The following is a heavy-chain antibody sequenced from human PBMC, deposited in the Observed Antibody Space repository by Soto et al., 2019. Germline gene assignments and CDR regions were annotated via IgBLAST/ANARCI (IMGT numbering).Heavy chain of an antibody. V-gene: IGHV4-34*01. J-gene: IGHJ6*03. CDR2: INHSGST. Sequence: KPSETLSLTCAVYGGSFSRYNFRCIRQPLERGLEWIGEINHSGSTNYNPSLKSRVTISVDTSKNQFSLKLSSVTAADTAVYYCASHYYGSGSYYKVPYYYMDVWGKGTTVT. CDR3: ASHYYGSGSYYKVPYYYMDV. D-gene: IGHD3-10*01. CDR1: GGSFSRYN.